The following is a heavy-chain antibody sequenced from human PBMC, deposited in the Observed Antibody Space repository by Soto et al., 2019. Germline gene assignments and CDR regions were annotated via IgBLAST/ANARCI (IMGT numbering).Heavy chain of an antibody. CDR2: ISRDGGTK. J-gene: IGHJ4*02. CDR1: GFTVSTYG. CDR3: TGEVASGY. D-gene: IGHD2-8*02. V-gene: IGHV3-30*03. Sequence: QVQLVESGGGVVQPGRSLRLSCAVSGFTVSTYGMHWVRQAPGKGLEWVAVISRDGGTKYYADSVKGRFTISRDNSRNTLFLEMNCLRGGDMAVYYCTGEVASGYWGQGTLVTVSS.